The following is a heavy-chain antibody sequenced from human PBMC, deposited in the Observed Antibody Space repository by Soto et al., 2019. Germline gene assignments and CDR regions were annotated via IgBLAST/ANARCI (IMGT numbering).Heavy chain of an antibody. J-gene: IGHJ4*01. D-gene: IGHD1-20*01. CDR1: GYTFTGYY. V-gene: IGHV1-2*04. Sequence: DAVQVSCTSSGYTFTGYYMHWVRQAPGQGLEWMGWINPNSGGTNYAQKFQGWVTMTRDTSISTAYMELSRLRSDDTAVYYCARDQRAVRITETTYLGDWGQGTLVTVSS. CDR2: INPNSGGT. CDR3: ARDQRAVRITETTYLGD.